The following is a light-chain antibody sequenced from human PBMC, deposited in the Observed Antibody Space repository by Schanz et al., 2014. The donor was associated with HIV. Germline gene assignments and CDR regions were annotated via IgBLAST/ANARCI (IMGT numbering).Light chain of an antibody. V-gene: IGKV3-20*01. CDR3: QQYGRTPYT. CDR1: QSVGGSQ. J-gene: IGKJ2*01. Sequence: EIVLTQSPGRLSLSPGERATLSCRASQSVGGSQLAWFQLKRGQPPRLLIYATSFRAVGIPDRFSGSGSETDFTLTISRLEPEDFAVYYCQQYGRTPYTFGQGTKLEIK. CDR2: ATS.